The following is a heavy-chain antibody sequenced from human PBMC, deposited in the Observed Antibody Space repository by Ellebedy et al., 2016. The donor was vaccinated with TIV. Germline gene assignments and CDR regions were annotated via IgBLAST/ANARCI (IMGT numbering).Heavy chain of an antibody. CDR3: ARDTGDGYNFGRPGCFDL. J-gene: IGHJ2*01. D-gene: IGHD5-24*01. CDR1: GFTFSSYA. Sequence: ETLSLTCAASGFTFSSYAMSWVRQAPGKGLEWVSAISGSGGSTYYADSVKGRFTISRDNAKNSLYLQMNSLRAEDTAVYYCARDTGDGYNFGRPGCFDLWGRGTLVTVSS. V-gene: IGHV3-23*01. CDR2: ISGSGGST.